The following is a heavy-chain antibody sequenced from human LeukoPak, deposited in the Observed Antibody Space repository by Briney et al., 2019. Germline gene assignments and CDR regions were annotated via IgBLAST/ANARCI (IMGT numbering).Heavy chain of an antibody. V-gene: IGHV4-34*01. CDR2: VNHSGST. J-gene: IGHJ4*02. CDR1: GGSFSGYY. Sequence: KTSETLSLTCAVYGGSFSGYYWSWIRQPPGKGLEWIGEVNHSGSTNYNPSLKSRVTISVDTSKNQFSLKLSSVTAADTAVYYCARGPRYYYGSGSYSRFDYWGQGTLVTVSS. CDR3: ARGPRYYYGSGSYSRFDY. D-gene: IGHD3-10*01.